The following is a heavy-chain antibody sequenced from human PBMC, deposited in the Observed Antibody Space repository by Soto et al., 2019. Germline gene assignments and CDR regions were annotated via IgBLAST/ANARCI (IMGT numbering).Heavy chain of an antibody. Sequence: ASVKVSCKASGYTFTSYYMHWVRQAPGQGLEWLGIITPSCGSTSYAQKCQGRVTMTRDKFTSTVYVELSRLRSEDTTVYDCSRYTPADYWGQGTMVTVSS. CDR2: ITPSCGST. CDR3: SRYTPADY. J-gene: IGHJ4*02. V-gene: IGHV1-46*01. D-gene: IGHD2-2*02. CDR1: GYTFTSYY.